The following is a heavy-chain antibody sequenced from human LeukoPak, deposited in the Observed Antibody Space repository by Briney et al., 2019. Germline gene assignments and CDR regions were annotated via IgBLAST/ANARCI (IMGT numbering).Heavy chain of an antibody. CDR2: ISAYNGNT. V-gene: IGHV1-18*01. CDR1: GYTFTSYG. Sequence: GASVKVSCMASGYTFTSYGISWVRQAPGQGLEWMGWISAYNGNTNYAQKLQGRVTMTTDTSTSTAYMELRSLRSDDTAVYYCARDPGLYDSSGYSDYWGQGTLVTVSS. D-gene: IGHD3-22*01. CDR3: ARDPGLYDSSGYSDY. J-gene: IGHJ4*02.